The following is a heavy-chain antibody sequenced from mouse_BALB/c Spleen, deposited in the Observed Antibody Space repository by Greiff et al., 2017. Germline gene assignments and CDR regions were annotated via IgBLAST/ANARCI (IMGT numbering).Heavy chain of an antibody. Sequence: DVKLVESGGGLVKPGGSLKLSCAASGFTFSSYTMSWVRQTPEKRLEWVATISSGGGNTYYPDSVKGRFTISRDNAKNNLYLQMSSLRSEDTALYYCARRGNYGSSPFAYWGQGTLVTVSA. CDR3: ARRGNYGSSPFAY. J-gene: IGHJ3*01. D-gene: IGHD1-1*01. CDR1: GFTFSSYT. V-gene: IGHV5-9*03. CDR2: ISSGGGNT.